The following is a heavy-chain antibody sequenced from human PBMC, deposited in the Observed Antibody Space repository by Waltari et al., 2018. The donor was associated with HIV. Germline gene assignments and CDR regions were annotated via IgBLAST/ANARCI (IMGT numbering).Heavy chain of an antibody. D-gene: IGHD3-22*01. V-gene: IGHV3-30*02. CDR3: AKDGGIYYDSSGLPGDY. Sequence: KGLEWVAFIRYDGSNKYYADSVKGRFTISRDNSKNTLYLQMNSLRAEDTAVYYCAKDGGIYYDSSGLPGDYWGQGTLVTVSS. CDR2: IRYDGSNK. J-gene: IGHJ4*02.